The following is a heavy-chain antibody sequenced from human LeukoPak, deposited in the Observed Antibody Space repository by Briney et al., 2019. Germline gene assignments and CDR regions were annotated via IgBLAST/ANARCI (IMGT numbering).Heavy chain of an antibody. CDR2: IKQDGSEK. Sequence: GGSLRLSCAASGFTSSSYWMSWLRQAPGKGLEGVANIKQDGSEKYYVDSVKGRFTIARDNANNSLFLQMNSLRGEDTAVYYCARDKVGGSMAGSNFDYWGQGTLVTVSS. CDR3: ARDKVGGSMAGSNFDY. J-gene: IGHJ4*02. CDR1: GFTSSSYW. V-gene: IGHV3-7*01. D-gene: IGHD6-19*01.